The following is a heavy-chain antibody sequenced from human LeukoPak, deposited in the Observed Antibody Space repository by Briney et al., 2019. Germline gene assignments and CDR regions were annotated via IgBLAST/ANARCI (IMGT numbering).Heavy chain of an antibody. CDR3: ARVRAGRVVDY. CDR2: INHSGST. D-gene: IGHD6-25*01. Sequence: SETPSLTCAVYGGSFSGYYWSWIRQPPGKGLEWIGEINHSGSTNYNPSLKSRVTISVDTSKNQFSLKLSSVTAADTAVYYCARVRAGRVVDYWGQGTLVTVSS. CDR1: GGSFSGYY. J-gene: IGHJ4*02. V-gene: IGHV4-34*01.